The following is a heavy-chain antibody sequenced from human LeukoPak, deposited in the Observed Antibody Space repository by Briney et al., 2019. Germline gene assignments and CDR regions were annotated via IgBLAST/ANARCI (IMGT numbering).Heavy chain of an antibody. V-gene: IGHV1-46*01. Sequence: GASVKVSCKASGYTFTSYGISWVRQAPGQGLEWMGIINPSGGSTSYAQKFQGRVTMTRDTSTSTVYMELSSLRSEDTAVYYCARDPVAGTGGDWFDPWGQGTLVTVSS. CDR2: INPSGGST. D-gene: IGHD6-19*01. CDR3: ARDPVAGTGGDWFDP. J-gene: IGHJ5*02. CDR1: GYTFTSYG.